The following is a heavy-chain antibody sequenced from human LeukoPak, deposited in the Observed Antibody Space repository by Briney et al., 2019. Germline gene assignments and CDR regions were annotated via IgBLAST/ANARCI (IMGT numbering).Heavy chain of an antibody. J-gene: IGHJ4*02. CDR1: GFTFFIYD. CDR3: AKDRALHQFDY. CDR2: ISGSGGNT. D-gene: IGHD1-26*01. V-gene: IGHV3-23*01. Sequence: GGSLRLSCAASGFTFFIYDMTWVRQAPGKGLEWVSSISGSGGNTHYADSVKGRFTISRDNSKNTLYLQMDSLRVEDTAVYYCAKDRALHQFDYWGQGILVTVSS.